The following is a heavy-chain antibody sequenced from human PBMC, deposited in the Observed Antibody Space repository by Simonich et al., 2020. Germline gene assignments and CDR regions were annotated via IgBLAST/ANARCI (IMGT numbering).Heavy chain of an antibody. J-gene: IGHJ3*02. CDR1: GFHFSSYA. Sequence: GGGLVQPGGSLRLSCAASGFHFSSYAMRWVRQATGKGLEWVSAISGSGGSTYYADPVKGRFTISRDNSKNTLYLKMNSLRAEDTAVYYCAKDLGERITMIVVVIDAFDIWGQGTMVTVSS. CDR2: ISGSGGST. CDR3: AKDLGERITMIVVVIDAFDI. V-gene: IGHV3-23*01. D-gene: IGHD3-22*01.